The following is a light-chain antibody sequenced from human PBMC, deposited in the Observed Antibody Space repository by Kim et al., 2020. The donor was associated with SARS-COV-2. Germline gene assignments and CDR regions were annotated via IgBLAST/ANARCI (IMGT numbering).Light chain of an antibody. Sequence: QRVTSSCSGSSSKIGSNTVNLYQQLPGTAPKLLIYSNNQRPSGVPGRFSVSKSGSSASLAISGLQSEDEADYYCAAWDDSLNARYVFGTGTKVTVL. CDR3: AAWDDSLNARYV. V-gene: IGLV1-44*01. J-gene: IGLJ1*01. CDR1: SSKIGSNT. CDR2: SNN.